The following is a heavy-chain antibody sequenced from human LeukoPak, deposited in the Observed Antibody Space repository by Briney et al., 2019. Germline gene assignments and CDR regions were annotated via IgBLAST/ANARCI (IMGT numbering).Heavy chain of an antibody. CDR2: IIPILGIA. CDR3: ARAVGPAAINWFDP. CDR1: GGTFSSYT. J-gene: IGHJ5*02. D-gene: IGHD2-2*02. V-gene: IGHV1-69*02. Sequence: ASVTVSCKASGGTFSSYTISWVRQAPGQGLEWMGRIIPILGIANYAQKFQGRVTITADKSTSTAYMELSSLRSEDTAVYYCARAVGPAAINWFDPWGQGTLVTVSS.